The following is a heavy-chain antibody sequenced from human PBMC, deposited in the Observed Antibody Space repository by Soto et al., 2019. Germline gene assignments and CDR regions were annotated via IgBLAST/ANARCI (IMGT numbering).Heavy chain of an antibody. CDR3: AKDLTYYDFWSGSAGGYYYYGMDG. CDR1: GFTFSSYG. D-gene: IGHD3-3*01. CDR2: ISYDRSNK. V-gene: IGHV3-30*18. J-gene: IGHJ6*02. Sequence: PGGSLRLSCAASGFTFSSYGMHWVRQAPGKGLEWVAVISYDRSNKYYAESVKDRFTISRDNSKNTQYLKMNSLTAEDTAVYYCAKDLTYYDFWSGSAGGYYYYGMDGWGQGTTVTVSS.